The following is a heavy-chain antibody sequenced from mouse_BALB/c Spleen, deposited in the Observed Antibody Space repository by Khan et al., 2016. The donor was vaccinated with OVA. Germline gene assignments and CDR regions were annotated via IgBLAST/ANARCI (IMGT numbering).Heavy chain of an antibody. Sequence: VQLQESGAELVRPGVSVKISCKGSGYTFTDYAMHWVKQSHAKSLEWIGVISTYYGDADYNQKFKGKATMTVDKYSSTAYMELDRMKSEDSAIYYFAMGSVNSRFAYWGQGTLFTVSA. J-gene: IGHJ3*01. D-gene: IGHD1-1*02. CDR3: AMGSVNSRFAY. CDR1: GYTFTDYA. CDR2: ISTYYGDA. V-gene: IGHV1S137*01.